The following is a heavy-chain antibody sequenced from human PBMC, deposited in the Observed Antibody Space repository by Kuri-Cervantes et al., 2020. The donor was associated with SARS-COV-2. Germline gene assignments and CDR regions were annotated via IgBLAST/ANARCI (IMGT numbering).Heavy chain of an antibody. CDR1: GYSISSGYY. Sequence: SETLSLTCAVSGYSISSGYYWGWIRQPPGKGLEWIGSIHHSGSTYYNPSLKSRVTISVDTSKNQFSLKLSSVTAADTAVYYCARWGYSRGAFDIWGQGTMVTVSS. V-gene: IGHV4-38-2*01. J-gene: IGHJ3*02. CDR2: IHHSGST. D-gene: IGHD5-18*01. CDR3: ARWGYSRGAFDI.